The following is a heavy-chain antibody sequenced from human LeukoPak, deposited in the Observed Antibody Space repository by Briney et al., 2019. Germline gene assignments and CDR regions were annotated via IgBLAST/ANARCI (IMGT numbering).Heavy chain of an antibody. CDR3: ARLKEFQKIFDY. J-gene: IGHJ4*02. V-gene: IGHV4-59*08. CDR1: GGSISSFY. CDR2: IYYSGST. D-gene: IGHD2-21*01. Sequence: SETLSLTCTVSGGSISSFYWSWIRQPPGKGLEWIGYIYYSGSTNYNPSLKSRVTISVDTSKNQFSLKLSSVTAADTAVYYCARLKEFQKIFDYWGQGTLVTVSS.